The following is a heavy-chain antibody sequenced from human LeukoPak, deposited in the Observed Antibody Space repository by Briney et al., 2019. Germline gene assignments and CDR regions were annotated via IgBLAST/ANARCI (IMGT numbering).Heavy chain of an antibody. CDR1: GGSISSYC. J-gene: IGHJ5*01. CDR2: IYYSGST. V-gene: IGHV4-59*01. CDR3: ARGFCTSAACYPGGVWFDR. Sequence: SERLSLTCTVSGGSISSYCWSWIRQPRGKGLEWIGYIYYSGSTNYNPSLKNRVTISVDTSKNQFSLKLRSVTAADTAMYYCARGFCTSAACYPGGVWFDRWGQGMLVSVSS. D-gene: IGHD2-8*01.